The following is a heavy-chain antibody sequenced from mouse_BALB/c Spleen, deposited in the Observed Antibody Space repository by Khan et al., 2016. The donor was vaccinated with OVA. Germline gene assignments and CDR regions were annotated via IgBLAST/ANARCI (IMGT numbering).Heavy chain of an antibody. D-gene: IGHD2-12*01. CDR3: ARSLHYSFGYALDC. CDR2: ISSTGST. Sequence: VQLKQSGPGLVKPSQSLSLTCTVTGYAITSDYAWNWIRQFPGNKLEWMGYISSTGSTSYNTSLKSRISITRDTSKNQFFLQLKSVTTADTATYDGARSLHYSFGYALDCWGRGTSVTVSA. CDR1: GYAITSDYA. J-gene: IGHJ4*01. V-gene: IGHV3-2*02.